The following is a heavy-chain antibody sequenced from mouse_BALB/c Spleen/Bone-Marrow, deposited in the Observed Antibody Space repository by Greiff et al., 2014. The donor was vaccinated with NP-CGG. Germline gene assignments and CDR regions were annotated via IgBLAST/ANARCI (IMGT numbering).Heavy chain of an antibody. Sequence: VQLQQSGAELVRPGSSVKISCKASGYPSSSYWMNWVKQRPGQGLEWIGQIYPGDGETNYNGKFKGNATLTADKSSSTAYMQLISLTSEDSAVYFCARKYGDYWGQGTTLTVSS. CDR2: IYPGDGET. D-gene: IGHD2-10*02. V-gene: IGHV1-80*01. CDR1: GYPSSSYW. CDR3: ARKYGDY. J-gene: IGHJ2*01.